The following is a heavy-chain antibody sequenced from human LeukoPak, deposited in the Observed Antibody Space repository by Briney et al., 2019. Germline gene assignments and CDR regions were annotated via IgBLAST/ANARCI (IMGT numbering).Heavy chain of an antibody. V-gene: IGHV3-9*01. CDR2: ISWNSGSI. J-gene: IGHJ4*02. CDR1: GFTFDDYA. CDR3: AKAHMVYFGLLDY. D-gene: IGHD2-8*01. Sequence: PGGSLRLSCAASGFTFDDYAMHWVRQAPGKGLEWVSGISWNSGSIGYADSVKGRFTISRDNAKNSLYLQMNSLRAEDTALYYCAKAHMVYFGLLDYWGQGTLVTVSS.